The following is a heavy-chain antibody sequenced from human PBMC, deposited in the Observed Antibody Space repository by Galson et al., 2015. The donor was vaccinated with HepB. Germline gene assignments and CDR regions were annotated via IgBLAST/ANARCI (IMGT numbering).Heavy chain of an antibody. CDR1: GFTFGDYA. D-gene: IGHD2-2*01. CDR2: IRSKAYGGTT. V-gene: IGHV3-49*03. J-gene: IGHJ4*02. Sequence: SLRLSCAASGFTFGDYAMSWFRQAPGKGLEWVGFIRSKAYGGTTEYAASVKGRFTISRDDSKNTLYLQMNSLKTEDTAVYYCTTDPLGYCSSTSCQRGDYWGQGTLVTVSS. CDR3: TTDPLGYCSSTSCQRGDY.